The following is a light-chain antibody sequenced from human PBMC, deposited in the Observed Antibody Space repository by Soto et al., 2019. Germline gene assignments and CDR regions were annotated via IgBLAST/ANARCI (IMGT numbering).Light chain of an antibody. J-gene: IGLJ1*01. CDR1: SSDVGGYNY. V-gene: IGLV2-14*01. Sequence: QSALTQPASVSGSPGQSFTISCTGTSSDVGGYNYVSWYQQHPGKAPKFMIYDVSNRPSGVSTRFSGSKSGNTASLTISGLQAEDEADYYCNSYTTSNTRQIVFGTGTKVTVL. CDR3: NSYTTSNTRQIV. CDR2: DVS.